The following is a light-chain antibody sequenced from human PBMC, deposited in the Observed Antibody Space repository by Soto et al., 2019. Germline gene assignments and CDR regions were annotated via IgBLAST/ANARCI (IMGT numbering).Light chain of an antibody. CDR2: GAS. CDR3: HHYPRSSWT. CDR1: QRVSSHS. V-gene: IGKV3-20*01. Sequence: EIVLTQSPGTLSLSPGERATLSCRASQRVSSHSLAWYHQKPGQAPRTLIYGASSRATGIPDRFSASGSGTDFTLTISRLEPEDFAVYYCHHYPRSSWTFGQGTKVEV. J-gene: IGKJ1*01.